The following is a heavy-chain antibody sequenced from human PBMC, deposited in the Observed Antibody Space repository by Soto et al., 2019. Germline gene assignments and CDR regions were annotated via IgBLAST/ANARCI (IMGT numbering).Heavy chain of an antibody. CDR2: INHSGST. D-gene: IGHD6-13*01. Sequence: SETLSLTCAVYGGSFSGYYWSWIRQPPGKGLEWIGEINHSGSTNYNPSLKSRVTISVDTSKNQFSLKLSSVTAADTAVYYCARIPGIAAAGRGGFAPWGQGTLVPVSS. CDR1: GGSFSGYY. J-gene: IGHJ5*02. V-gene: IGHV4-34*01. CDR3: ARIPGIAAAGRGGFAP.